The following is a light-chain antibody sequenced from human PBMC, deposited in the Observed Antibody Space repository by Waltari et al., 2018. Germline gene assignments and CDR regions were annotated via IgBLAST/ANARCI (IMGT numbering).Light chain of an antibody. CDR3: QHYDGLVVT. Sequence: ETVLTQSPGTLSSSPGERATLPCRASQSVTSIALSWYQQKPGQAPSLPIYGASRRATGIPDRFSGSGSGTDFTLTISRLEPEDFAVYYCQHYDGLVVTFGGGTKVEI. CDR1: QSVTSIA. J-gene: IGKJ4*01. CDR2: GAS. V-gene: IGKV3-20*01.